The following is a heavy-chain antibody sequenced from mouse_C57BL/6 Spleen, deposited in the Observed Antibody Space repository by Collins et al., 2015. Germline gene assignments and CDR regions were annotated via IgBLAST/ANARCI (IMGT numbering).Heavy chain of an antibody. CDR3: ARSYGSSHWYFDV. J-gene: IGHJ1*03. Sequence: QVQLQQPGAELVKPGASVKLSCKASGYTFTSYWMHWVKQRPGQGLEWIGMIHPNSGSTNYNEKFKSKATLTVDKSSSTAYMQLSSLTSEDSAVYYCARSYGSSHWYFDVRGTGTTVTVSS. D-gene: IGHD1-1*01. CDR1: GYTFTSYW. V-gene: IGHV1-64*01. CDR2: IHPNSGST.